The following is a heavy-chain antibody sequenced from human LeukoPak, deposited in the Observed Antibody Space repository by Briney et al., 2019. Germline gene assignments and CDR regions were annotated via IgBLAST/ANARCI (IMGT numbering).Heavy chain of an antibody. V-gene: IGHV3-21*01. CDR3: AREGCSSTSCYWEDAFDI. CDR1: GFTFSSYS. CDR2: ISSSSSFI. D-gene: IGHD2-2*01. J-gene: IGHJ3*02. Sequence: GGSLRLSCAASGFTFSSYSMNWVRQAPGKGLEWVSSISSSSSFIYYADSVKGRFTISRDNAKNSLYLQMNSLRAEDTAVYYCAREGCSSTSCYWEDAFDIWGQGTMVTVSS.